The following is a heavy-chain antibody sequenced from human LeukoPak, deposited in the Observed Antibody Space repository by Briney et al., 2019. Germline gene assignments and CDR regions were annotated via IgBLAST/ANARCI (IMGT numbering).Heavy chain of an antibody. CDR3: TIDEWELPGY. CDR2: MNPNSGNT. D-gene: IGHD1-26*01. Sequence: ASVKVSCKASGYTFTSYDINWVRQATGQGLEWMGWMNPNSGNTGYAQKFQGRVTMTRDTSISTAYMELSRLRSDDTAVYFCTIDEWELPGYWGQGTRVTVAT. J-gene: IGHJ4*02. CDR1: GYTFTSYD. V-gene: IGHV1-8*01.